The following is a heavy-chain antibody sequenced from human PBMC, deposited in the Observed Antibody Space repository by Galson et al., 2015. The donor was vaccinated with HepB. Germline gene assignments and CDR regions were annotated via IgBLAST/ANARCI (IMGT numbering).Heavy chain of an antibody. CDR1: GFTFSSYW. J-gene: IGHJ1*01. CDR3: ARDRRGAYCGGDCYSI. CDR2: IKQDGSEK. D-gene: IGHD2-21*02. V-gene: IGHV3-7*03. Sequence: SLRLSCAASGFTFSSYWMSWVRQAPGKGLEWVANIKQDGSEKYYVDSVKGRFTISRDNAKNSLYLQMNSLRAEDTAVYYCARDRRGAYCGGDCYSIWGQGTLVTVSS.